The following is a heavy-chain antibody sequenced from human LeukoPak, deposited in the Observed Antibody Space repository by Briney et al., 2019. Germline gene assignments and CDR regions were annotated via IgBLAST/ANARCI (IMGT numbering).Heavy chain of an antibody. CDR2: ISAYNGYT. CDR1: GYTFTSYG. Sequence: ASVKVSCKASGYTFTSYGISWVRQAPGQGLEWMGWISAYNGYTNYAQKLQGRVTLTTDTSTSTVYMELRSLRSDDTAVYYCVREGVVVISTGSFDYWGQGTLVTVSS. J-gene: IGHJ4*02. V-gene: IGHV1-18*01. D-gene: IGHD2-15*01. CDR3: VREGVVVISTGSFDY.